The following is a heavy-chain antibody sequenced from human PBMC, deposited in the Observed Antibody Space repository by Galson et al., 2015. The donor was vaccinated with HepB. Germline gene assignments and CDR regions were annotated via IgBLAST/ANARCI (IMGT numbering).Heavy chain of an antibody. Sequence: SLRLSCAASGITFRSYGMHWVRQAPGMGLEWVGRIKSKTDGETTDYAAPVKGRFTISRDDSKNRLYLQMNSLKTEDTAVYYCTTDVYYSTYWSWLDPWGQGTLVTVSS. CDR3: TTDVYYSTYWSWLDP. CDR2: IKSKTDGETT. V-gene: IGHV3-15*01. CDR1: GITFRSYG. D-gene: IGHD2-8*02. J-gene: IGHJ5*02.